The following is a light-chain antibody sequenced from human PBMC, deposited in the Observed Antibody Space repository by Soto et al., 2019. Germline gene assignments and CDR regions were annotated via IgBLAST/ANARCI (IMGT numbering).Light chain of an antibody. Sequence: EIVMTQSPAILSLSPGERVTLSCRASQSVSRNVAWYQQKPGQAPRLLLYGASTRATAIPARFSGSGSGTEFTLTISSLQSEDFAVYYCQQYNYWPSLPLGGGTKVXI. J-gene: IGKJ4*01. CDR1: QSVSRN. V-gene: IGKV3-15*01. CDR2: GAS. CDR3: QQYNYWPSLP.